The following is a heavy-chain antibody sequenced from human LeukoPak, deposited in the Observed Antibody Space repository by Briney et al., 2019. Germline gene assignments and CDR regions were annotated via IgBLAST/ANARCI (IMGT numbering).Heavy chain of an antibody. D-gene: IGHD3-9*01. Sequence: ASVKVSCKASGYTFTGYYMHWVRQAPGQGLEWMGWINPNHGDTNYAQTFQDRVSMTRDTSISTAYTHLSRLRSADTAVYYCARSPHILTGENFDYWGQGTLLTVSS. CDR3: ARSPHILTGENFDY. V-gene: IGHV1-2*02. CDR1: GYTFTGYY. J-gene: IGHJ4*02. CDR2: INPNHGDT.